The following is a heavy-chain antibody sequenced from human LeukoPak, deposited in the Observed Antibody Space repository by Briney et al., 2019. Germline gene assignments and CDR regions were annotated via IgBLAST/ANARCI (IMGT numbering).Heavy chain of an antibody. D-gene: IGHD1-26*01. V-gene: IGHV1-69*06. Sequence: ASVKVSCKASGGTFSSYAISWVRQAPGQGLEWMGGIIPIFGTANYAQKFQGRVTITADKSTSTAYMELSSLRSEDTAVYYCARSPVGATFYYYYYMDVRGKGTTVTVSS. J-gene: IGHJ6*03. CDR1: GGTFSSYA. CDR2: IIPIFGTA. CDR3: ARSPVGATFYYYYYMDV.